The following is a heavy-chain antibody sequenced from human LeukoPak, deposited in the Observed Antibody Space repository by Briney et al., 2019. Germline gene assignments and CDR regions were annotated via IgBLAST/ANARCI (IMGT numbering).Heavy chain of an antibody. J-gene: IGHJ4*02. Sequence: PGGSLRLSCAASGFTFSSYSMNWVRQAPGKGLEWVSSISSSSSYIYYADSVKGRFTISRDNSKNTLYLQMSSLRAEDTAVYYCANIPDYGDYYYWGQGTLVTVSS. CDR2: ISSSSSYI. CDR3: ANIPDYGDYYY. CDR1: GFTFSSYS. D-gene: IGHD4-17*01. V-gene: IGHV3-21*04.